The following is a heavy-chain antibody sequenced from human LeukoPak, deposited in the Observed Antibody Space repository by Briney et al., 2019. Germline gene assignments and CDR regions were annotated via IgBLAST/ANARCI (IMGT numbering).Heavy chain of an antibody. V-gene: IGHV3-9*01. J-gene: IGHJ4*02. Sequence: HPGGSLRLSCAASGFTFDDYAMHWVRQAPGKGLEWVSGISWNSGSIGYADSVKGRFTISRVNAKNSLYLQMNSLRAEDTALYYCAKSVIRVPAATYFDYWGQGTLVTVSS. CDR1: GFTFDDYA. CDR3: AKSVIRVPAATYFDY. D-gene: IGHD2-2*01. CDR2: ISWNSGSI.